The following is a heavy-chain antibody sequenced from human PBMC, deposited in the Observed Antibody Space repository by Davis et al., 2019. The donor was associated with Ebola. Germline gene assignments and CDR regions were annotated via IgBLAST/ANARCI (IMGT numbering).Heavy chain of an antibody. J-gene: IGHJ6*04. CDR3: ARETGDGGGMDV. D-gene: IGHD3-16*01. Sequence: AASVNVSCKASGYTFITYYIHWVRQAPGQGLEWMGIINPSGGSTTYAQKFQGRVTMTRDTSTSTVYMELSSLRSEDTAVYYCARETGDGGGMDVWGKGTTVTVSS. CDR2: INPSGGST. CDR1: GYTFITYY. V-gene: IGHV1-46*01.